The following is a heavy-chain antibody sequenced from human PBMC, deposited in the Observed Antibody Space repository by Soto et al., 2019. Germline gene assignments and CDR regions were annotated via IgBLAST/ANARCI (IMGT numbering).Heavy chain of an antibody. CDR3: ARCMGYDGSGYAFFDS. J-gene: IGHJ4*02. V-gene: IGHV3-21*01. CDR2: VSSTSSHI. CDR1: GFTFSGHT. Sequence: EVQVVESGGGLVKPGGSLRLSCAASGFTFSGHTINWVRQAPGKGLEWVSSVSSTSSHIYYADSVKGRFTVSRDNAEKSLYLQMNSLRAEDTAIYYCARCMGYDGSGYAFFDSWGQGTLVTVSS. D-gene: IGHD3-10*01.